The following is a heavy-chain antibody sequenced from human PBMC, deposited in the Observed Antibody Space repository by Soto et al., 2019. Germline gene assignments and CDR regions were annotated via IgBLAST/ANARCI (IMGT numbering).Heavy chain of an antibody. J-gene: IGHJ4*02. V-gene: IGHV1-69*19. D-gene: IGHD3-10*02. CDR3: AREVHVHTPAFVY. Sequence: QVQLVQSGDEVKKPGSSVKVSCKASGGTFSSYAISWVRQAPGQGPEWMGDIYPMFGAANYAPKFQGRVTITADESTGTSYMQLSSLTSEDTALYFCAREVHVHTPAFVYWGQGTLVTVSS. CDR2: IYPMFGAA. CDR1: GGTFSSYA.